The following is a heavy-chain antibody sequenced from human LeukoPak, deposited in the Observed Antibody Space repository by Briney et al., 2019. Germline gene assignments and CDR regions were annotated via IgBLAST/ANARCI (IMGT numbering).Heavy chain of an antibody. J-gene: IGHJ5*02. V-gene: IGHV1-2*02. CDR2: INPNSGGT. Sequence: ASVKVSCKASGYTFTGYYMHWVRQAPGEGLEWMGWINPNSGGTNYAQKFQGRVTMTRDTSISTACMELSRLRSDDTAVYYCARDRGWNYGARYWFDPWGQGALVTVSS. CDR3: ARDRGWNYGARYWFDP. CDR1: GYTFTGYY. D-gene: IGHD1-7*01.